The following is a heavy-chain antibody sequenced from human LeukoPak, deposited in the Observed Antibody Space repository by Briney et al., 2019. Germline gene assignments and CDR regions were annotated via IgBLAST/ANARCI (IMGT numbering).Heavy chain of an antibody. CDR3: AKDSPGIAAAGIVDY. Sequence: PGRSLRLSCAASGFTFSSYGMHWVRQAPGKGLEWVAVISYDGSNKYYADSVKGRFTISRDNSKNTLYLQMNSLRAEDTAVYYCAKDSPGIAAAGIVDYWGQGTLVTVSS. CDR2: ISYDGSNK. V-gene: IGHV3-30*18. D-gene: IGHD6-13*01. J-gene: IGHJ4*02. CDR1: GFTFSSYG.